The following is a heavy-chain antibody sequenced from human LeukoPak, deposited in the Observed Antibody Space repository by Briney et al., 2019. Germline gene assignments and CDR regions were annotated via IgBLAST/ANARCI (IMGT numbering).Heavy chain of an antibody. D-gene: IGHD3-22*01. V-gene: IGHV3-23*01. J-gene: IGHJ4*02. CDR2: ISGSGGST. CDR3: ATANGDSSGYYVDY. Sequence: GGSLRLSCAASGLTFSSYAMSWVRQAPGKGLEWVSAISGSGGSTYYADSVKGRFTISRDNSKNTLYLQMNSLRAEDTAVYYCATANGDSSGYYVDYWGQGTLVTVSS. CDR1: GLTFSSYA.